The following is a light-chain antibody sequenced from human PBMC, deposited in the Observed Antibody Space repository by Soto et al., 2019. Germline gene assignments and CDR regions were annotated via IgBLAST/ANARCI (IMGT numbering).Light chain of an antibody. CDR2: QDI. V-gene: IGLV3-1*01. J-gene: IGLJ2*01. Sequence: SYELTQPPAVSVSPGQTASITCSGDKLGDKYACWYQQKPGQSPVLLIYQDIKRPSGIPERFSGSNSGNTATLTISGTQAMDEADYYCQAWDSSTVVFGGGTQLTVL. CDR1: KLGDKY. CDR3: QAWDSSTVV.